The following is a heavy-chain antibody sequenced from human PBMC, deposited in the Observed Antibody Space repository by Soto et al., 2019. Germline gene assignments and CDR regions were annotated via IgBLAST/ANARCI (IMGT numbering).Heavy chain of an antibody. J-gene: IGHJ5*02. D-gene: IGHD3-22*01. CDR3: ARVGPWVKYYSDSSTYNFEHWLDT. Sequence: SSTXSLTCAVSVYSMISGYYCCCLRQPPGKVLECIGSIYHGGSTYYNPSLNSRVTLSIDMTNNHVSLILNSVTAADPAVYYCARVGPWVKYYSDSSTYNFEHWLDTWGQGTLVTVSS. CDR2: IYHGGST. CDR1: VYSMISGYY. V-gene: IGHV4-38-2*01.